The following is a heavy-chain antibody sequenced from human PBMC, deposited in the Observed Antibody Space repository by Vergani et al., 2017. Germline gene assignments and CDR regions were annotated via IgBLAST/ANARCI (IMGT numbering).Heavy chain of an antibody. V-gene: IGHV1-69*18. CDR2: IIPIFGTA. Sequence: QVQLVQSGAEVKKPGSSVKVSCKASGGTFSSYAISWVRQAPGQGLEWMGRIIPIFGTANYAQKFQGRVTITADESTSTSYMELSSLRYEDTAVYYCARGDGDSSGYYSEYFQHWGQGTLFTVSS. CDR3: ARGDGDSSGYYSEYFQH. CDR1: GGTFSSYA. D-gene: IGHD3-22*01. J-gene: IGHJ1*01.